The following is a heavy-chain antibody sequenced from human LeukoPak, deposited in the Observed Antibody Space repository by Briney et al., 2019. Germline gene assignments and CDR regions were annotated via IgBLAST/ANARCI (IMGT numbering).Heavy chain of an antibody. D-gene: IGHD3-16*01. CDR2: IYYSGST. Sequence: SETLSLTCTVSGGSISNYYWNWIRQPPGKGLEWIGYIYYSGSTNYNPSLKSRVTISVDTSKNQFSLKLSSVTAADTAVYYCARDLYVYMDVWGKGTTVTVSS. V-gene: IGHV4-59*01. J-gene: IGHJ6*03. CDR1: GGSISNYY. CDR3: ARDLYVYMDV.